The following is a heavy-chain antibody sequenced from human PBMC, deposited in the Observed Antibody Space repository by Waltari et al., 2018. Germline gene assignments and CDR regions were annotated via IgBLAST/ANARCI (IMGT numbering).Heavy chain of an antibody. V-gene: IGHV4-4*07. CDR2: IYTSGST. Sequence: QVQLQESGPGLVKPSETLSLTCTVSGGSISSYYWSWIRQPAGKGLEWIGRIYTSGSTNYNPSLKSRVTMSVDTSKNQFSLKLSSVTAADTAVYYCARGAEVAVMEENWFDPWGQGTLVTVSS. D-gene: IGHD6-19*01. CDR3: ARGAEVAVMEENWFDP. CDR1: GGSISSYY. J-gene: IGHJ5*01.